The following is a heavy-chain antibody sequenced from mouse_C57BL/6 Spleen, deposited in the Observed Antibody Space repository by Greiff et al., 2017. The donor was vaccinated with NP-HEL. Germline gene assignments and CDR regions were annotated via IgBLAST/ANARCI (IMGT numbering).Heavy chain of an antibody. CDR3: ARGDGNYRYAMDY. V-gene: IGHV1-52*01. Sequence: QVQLQQPGAELVRPGSSVKLSCKASGYTFTSYWMHWVKQRPIQGLEWIGNIDPSDSETHSNQKFKDKATLTVDKSSSTAYMQLSSLTSEDSAVYYCARGDGNYRYAMDYWGQGTSVTVSS. D-gene: IGHD2-1*01. CDR1: GYTFTSYW. CDR2: IDPSDSET. J-gene: IGHJ4*01.